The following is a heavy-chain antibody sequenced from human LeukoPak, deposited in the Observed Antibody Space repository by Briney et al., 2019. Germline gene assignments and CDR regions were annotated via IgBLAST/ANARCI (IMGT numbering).Heavy chain of an antibody. V-gene: IGHV4-59*08. D-gene: IGHD1-26*01. J-gene: IGHJ4*02. CDR2: NNYVGSA. CDR1: GGSISSHY. Sequence: SETLSLTCTVSGGSISSHYWSWVRQPPGKGLEYVGDNNYVGSADYNPSLKSRVTISVDTPKNQFSLKLSSVTAADTAVYYCARHYDGRESRSYYEDYWGQGTLVIVSS. CDR3: ARHYDGRESRSYYEDY.